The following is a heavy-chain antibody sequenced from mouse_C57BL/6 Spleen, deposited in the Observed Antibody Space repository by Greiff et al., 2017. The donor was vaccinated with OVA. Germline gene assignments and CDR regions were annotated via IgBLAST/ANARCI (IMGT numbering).Heavy chain of an antibody. J-gene: IGHJ4*01. CDR3: ARNMITTGHYYAMDY. D-gene: IGHD2-4*01. V-gene: IGHV2-2*01. Sequence: VQLQQSGPGLVQPSQSLSITCTVSGFSLTSYGVHWVRQSPGKGLEWLGVIWSGGSTDYNAAFISRLSISKDNSKSQVFFKMNSLQADDTAIYYWARNMITTGHYYAMDYWGQGTSVTVSS. CDR1: GFSLTSYG. CDR2: IWSGGST.